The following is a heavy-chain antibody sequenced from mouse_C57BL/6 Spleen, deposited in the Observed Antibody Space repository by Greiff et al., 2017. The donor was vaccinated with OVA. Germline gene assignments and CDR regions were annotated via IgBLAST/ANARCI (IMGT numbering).Heavy chain of an antibody. CDR3: ARSNDGYWFAY. J-gene: IGHJ3*01. CDR1: GYSITSGYY. V-gene: IGHV3-6*01. D-gene: IGHD2-3*01. CDR2: IRYDGSN. Sequence: EVQLVESGPGLVKPSQSLSLTCSVTGYSITSGYYWNWIRQFPGNKLEWMGYIRYDGSNNYNPSLKNRISITRDTSKNQFFLKLNSVTTEDTATYYCARSNDGYWFAYWGQGTLVTVSA.